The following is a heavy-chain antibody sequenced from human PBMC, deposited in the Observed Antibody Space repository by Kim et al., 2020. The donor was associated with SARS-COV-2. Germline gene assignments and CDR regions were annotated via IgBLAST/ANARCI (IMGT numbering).Heavy chain of an antibody. CDR3: ARDGGIAVAGHAFDI. Sequence: GGSLRRSCAASGFTFSSYSMNWVRQAPGKGLEWVSSISSSSSYIYYADSVKGRFTISRDNAKNSLYLQMNSLRAEDTAVYYCARDGGIAVAGHAFDIWGQGTMVTVSS. J-gene: IGHJ3*02. D-gene: IGHD6-19*01. V-gene: IGHV3-21*01. CDR1: GFTFSSYS. CDR2: ISSSSSYI.